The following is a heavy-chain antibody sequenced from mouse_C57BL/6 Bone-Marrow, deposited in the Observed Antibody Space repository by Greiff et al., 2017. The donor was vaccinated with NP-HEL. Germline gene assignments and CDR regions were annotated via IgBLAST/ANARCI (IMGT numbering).Heavy chain of an antibody. Sequence: DVKLVESGGDLVKPGGSLKLSCAASGFTFSSYGMSWVRQTPDKRLEWVATISSGGSYTYYPDSVKGRFTISRDNAKNTLYLQMSSLKSEDTAMYYCARWDYYGSSYVFDYWGQGTTLTVSS. CDR2: ISSGGSYT. CDR1: GFTFSSYG. J-gene: IGHJ2*01. D-gene: IGHD1-1*01. CDR3: ARWDYYGSSYVFDY. V-gene: IGHV5-6*02.